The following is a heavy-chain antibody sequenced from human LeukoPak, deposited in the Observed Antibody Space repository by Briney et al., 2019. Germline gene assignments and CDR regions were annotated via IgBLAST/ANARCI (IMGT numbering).Heavy chain of an antibody. D-gene: IGHD1-26*01. V-gene: IGHV4-59*01. CDR2: IYYSGST. Sequence: SETLSLTCTVSGGSISSYYWSWIRQPPGKGLEWIGYIYYSGSTNYNPSLKSRVTISVDTSKNQFSLKLSSVTAADTAGYYCARGVQVGATPYFDYWGQGTLVTVFS. CDR1: GGSISSYY. J-gene: IGHJ4*02. CDR3: ARGVQVGATPYFDY.